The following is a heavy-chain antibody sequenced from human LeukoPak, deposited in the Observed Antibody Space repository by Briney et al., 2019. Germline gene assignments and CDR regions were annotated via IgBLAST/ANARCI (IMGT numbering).Heavy chain of an antibody. V-gene: IGHV3-53*01. CDR1: GFTVSSNY. D-gene: IGHD6-6*01. CDR2: IYSGGST. J-gene: IGHJ5*02. Sequence: GGSLRLSCAASGFTVSSNYMSWVRQAPGKGLEWVSVIYSGGSTYYADSVKGRFTISRDNAKNSLYLQMNSLRDEDTAVYYCARDRAARLAIERNWFDPWGQGTLVTVSS. CDR3: ARDRAARLAIERNWFDP.